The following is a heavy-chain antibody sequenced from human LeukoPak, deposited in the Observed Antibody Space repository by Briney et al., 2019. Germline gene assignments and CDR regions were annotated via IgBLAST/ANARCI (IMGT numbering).Heavy chain of an antibody. D-gene: IGHD2-2*01. V-gene: IGHV1-2*06. J-gene: IGHJ4*02. CDR3: ARDGACSSTTCQSSDY. Sequence: LSPEPARYTLTGYYMHSVPAPPVPGLEWMGRINPYSGDRHSAQTFQGRVTMPAHTSISPAYLELSRLQSDDTAVYYCARDGACSSTTCQSSDYWGAGAPVTVS. CDR2: INPYSGDR. CDR1: RYTLTGYY.